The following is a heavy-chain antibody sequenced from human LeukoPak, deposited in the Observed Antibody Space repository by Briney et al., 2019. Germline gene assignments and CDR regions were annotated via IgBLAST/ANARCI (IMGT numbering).Heavy chain of an antibody. D-gene: IGHD3-10*01. CDR3: GTVSGTSAIVY. CDR1: GGSISSYY. CDR2: TYYNGRA. V-gene: IGHV4-59*01. J-gene: IGHJ4*02. Sequence: KTSETLSLTCAVSGGSISSYYWSWIRQPPGKGLEWIGYTYYNGRANYTPSLKSRVTMSVDTSKSQFSLKLSSVTAADTAVYYCGTVSGTSAIVYWGQGTLVAVSS.